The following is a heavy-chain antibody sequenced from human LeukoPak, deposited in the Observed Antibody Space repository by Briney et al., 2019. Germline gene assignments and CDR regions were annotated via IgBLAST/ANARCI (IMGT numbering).Heavy chain of an antibody. CDR3: PRNGYDILTGYYGGDY. D-gene: IGHD3-9*01. CDR2: INPSGGST. V-gene: IGHV1-46*01. J-gene: IGHJ4*02. Sequence: ASVKVSCKASGYTFTSYYMHWVRQAPGQGLEWMGIINPSGGSTSYAQKFQGRVTMTRDTSTSTVYMELSSLRSEDTAVYFWPRNGYDILTGYYGGDYWGQGTLVTVSS. CDR1: GYTFTSYY.